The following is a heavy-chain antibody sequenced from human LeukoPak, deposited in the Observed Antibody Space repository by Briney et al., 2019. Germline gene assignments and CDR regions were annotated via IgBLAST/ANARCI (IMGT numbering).Heavy chain of an antibody. V-gene: IGHV1-46*01. D-gene: IGHD3-22*01. Sequence: ASVKVSCKASGYSFTNYYVHWVRQAPGQGLEWMGIVNPSRGSTSYAQKFQGRVTMTRDTSTSTVYMDLTSLRSEDTAVYYCARGQYYYDSSGYHDAFDIWGQGTMVTVSS. CDR1: GYSFTNYY. CDR3: ARGQYYYDSSGYHDAFDI. CDR2: VNPSRGST. J-gene: IGHJ3*02.